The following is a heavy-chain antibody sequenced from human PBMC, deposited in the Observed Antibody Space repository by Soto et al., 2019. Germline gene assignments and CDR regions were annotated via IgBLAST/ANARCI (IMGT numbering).Heavy chain of an antibody. J-gene: IGHJ4*02. Sequence: GGSLRLSCAASGFTFSSYAMHWVRQAPGKGLEWVAVISYDGSNKYYADSVKGRFTISRDNSKNTLYLQMNSLRAEDTAVYYCARETRTPLYLDYWGQGTLVTVSS. V-gene: IGHV3-30-3*01. CDR3: ARETRTPLYLDY. CDR1: GFTFSSYA. CDR2: ISYDGSNK.